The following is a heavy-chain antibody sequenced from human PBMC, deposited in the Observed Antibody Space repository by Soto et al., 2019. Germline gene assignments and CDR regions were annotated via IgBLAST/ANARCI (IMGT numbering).Heavy chain of an antibody. J-gene: IGHJ4*02. D-gene: IGHD2-21*01. CDR3: ARGSTEYSPYFDY. CDR2: IYQSGSA. Sequence: QLQLQESGSGLVKPSQILSLTCAVSDGSITSVGYSWSWIRQAPGKVLEWLGYIYQSGSAYYNPSLKSRVTISIDKSKNQFSLKLISVTAADTVVYYCARGSTEYSPYFDYWGQGTLVTVSS. CDR1: DGSITSVGYS. V-gene: IGHV4-30-2*01.